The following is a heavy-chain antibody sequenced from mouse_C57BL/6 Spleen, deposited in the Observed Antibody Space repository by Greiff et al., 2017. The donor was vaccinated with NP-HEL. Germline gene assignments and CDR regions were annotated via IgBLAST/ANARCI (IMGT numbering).Heavy chain of an antibody. CDR2: IDPSDSET. CDR3: ARRNSDGGYFDY. CDR1: GYTFTSYW. D-gene: IGHD2-1*01. J-gene: IGHJ2*01. V-gene: IGHV1-52*01. Sequence: VQLQQPGAELVRSGSSVKLSCKASGYTFTSYWMHWVKQRPIQGLEWIGNIDPSDSETHYNQKFRDKATLTVDKSSSTAYMQLSSLTSEDSAVYYCARRNSDGGYFDYWGQGTTLTVSS.